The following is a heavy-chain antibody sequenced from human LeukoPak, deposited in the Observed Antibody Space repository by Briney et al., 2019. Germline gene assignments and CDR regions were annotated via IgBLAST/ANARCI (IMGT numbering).Heavy chain of an antibody. J-gene: IGHJ6*02. D-gene: IGHD3-22*01. CDR2: IYYSGST. Sequence: PSETLSLTCTVSGGSISSYYWSWIRQPPGKGLEWIGYIYYSGSTNYNPSLKSRVTISVDTSKNQFSLKLSSVTAADTAVYYCARDVHDSSGYYYYYYGMDVWGQGTTVTVSS. CDR1: GGSISSYY. CDR3: ARDVHDSSGYYYYYYGMDV. V-gene: IGHV4-59*01.